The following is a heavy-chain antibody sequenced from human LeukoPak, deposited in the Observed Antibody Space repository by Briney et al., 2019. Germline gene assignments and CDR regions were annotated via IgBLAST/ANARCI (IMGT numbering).Heavy chain of an antibody. CDR3: ASGTSRVTKDY. CDR2: INHSGST. CDR1: GGSFSGYY. V-gene: IGHV4-34*01. D-gene: IGHD4-17*01. J-gene: IGHJ4*02. Sequence: SETLSLTCAVYGGSFSGYYWSWIRQPPRKGLEWIGEINHSGSTNYNPSLKSRVTISVDTSKNQFSLKLSSVTAADTAVYYCASGTSRVTKDYWGQGTLVTVSS.